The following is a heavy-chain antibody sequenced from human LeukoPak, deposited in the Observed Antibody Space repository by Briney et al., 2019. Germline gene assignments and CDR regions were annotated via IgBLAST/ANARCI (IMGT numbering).Heavy chain of an antibody. V-gene: IGHV3-7*03. Sequence: GGSLRLSCAASGFTFSSYWMSWVRQAPGKGLEWVANIKQDGSEKYYVDSAKGRFTISRDNAKNSLYLQMNSLRAEDTAVYYCARDAYDSSGYYNGPMYYFDYWGQGTLVTVSS. CDR3: ARDAYDSSGYYNGPMYYFDY. CDR1: GFTFSSYW. J-gene: IGHJ4*02. CDR2: IKQDGSEK. D-gene: IGHD3-22*01.